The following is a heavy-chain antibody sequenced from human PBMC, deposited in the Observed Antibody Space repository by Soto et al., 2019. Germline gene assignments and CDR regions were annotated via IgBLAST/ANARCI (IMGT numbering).Heavy chain of an antibody. CDR1: GYTFTSYG. CDR2: ISGFNDDT. J-gene: IGHJ3*02. V-gene: IGHV1-18*01. Sequence: GASVKVSCKASGYTFTSYGISWVRQAPGQGLEWMGWISGFNDDTNHAQKFQGRVTITADESTSTAYMELSSLRSEDTAVYYCAQNNHPSHRDAFDIWGQGTIVTVSS. CDR3: AQNNHPSHRDAFDI. D-gene: IGHD1-20*01.